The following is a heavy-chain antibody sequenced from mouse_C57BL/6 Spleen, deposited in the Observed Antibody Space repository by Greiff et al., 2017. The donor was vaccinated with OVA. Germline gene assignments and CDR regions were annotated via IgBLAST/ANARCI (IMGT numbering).Heavy chain of an antibody. J-gene: IGHJ1*03. D-gene: IGHD4-1*01. CDR3: ARQWMALTGDWYFDV. CDR2: ISNGGGST. CDR1: GFTFSDYY. V-gene: IGHV5-12*01. Sequence: EVNVVESGGGLVQPGGSLKLSCAASGFTFSDYYMYWVRQTPEKRLEWVAYISNGGGSTYYPDTVKGRFTISRDNAKNTLYLQMSRLKSEDTAMYYCARQWMALTGDWYFDVWGTGTTVTVSS.